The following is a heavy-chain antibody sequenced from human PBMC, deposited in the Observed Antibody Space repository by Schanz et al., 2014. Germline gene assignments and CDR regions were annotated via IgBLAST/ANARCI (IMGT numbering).Heavy chain of an antibody. J-gene: IGHJ6*03. CDR2: VSSTGSA. D-gene: IGHD2-2*01. Sequence: QVQLEESGPGMVKPSETLSLNCTVSGGSFISYYWSWIRQPPGKGLEWIGYVSSTGSAESNPSLKSRVTLSVDTSKNQFSLKVRSVTAADTAVYYCARQGIGYQHGRYYYYMDVWGRGTTVTVSS. CDR3: ARQGIGYQHGRYYYYMDV. CDR1: GGSFISYY. V-gene: IGHV4-59*01.